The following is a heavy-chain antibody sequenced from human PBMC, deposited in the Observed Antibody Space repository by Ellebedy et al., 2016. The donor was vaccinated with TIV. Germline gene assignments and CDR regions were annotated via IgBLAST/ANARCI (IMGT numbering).Heavy chain of an antibody. Sequence: MPSETLSLTCTVSGGSISSYYWSWIRQPAGKGLEWIGRIYTSGSTNYNPSLKSRVAMSVDTSKNQFSLTLTSVTAADTAVYYCAGHPDDFRYWGQGTLVSVSS. J-gene: IGHJ4*02. CDR1: GGSISSYY. D-gene: IGHD1-1*01. CDR2: IYTSGST. V-gene: IGHV4-4*07. CDR3: AGHPDDFRY.